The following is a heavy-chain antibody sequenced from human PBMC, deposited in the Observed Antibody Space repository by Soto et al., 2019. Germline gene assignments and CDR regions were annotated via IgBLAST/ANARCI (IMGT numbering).Heavy chain of an antibody. CDR1: GFTFSSYG. D-gene: IGHD2-15*01. CDR2: IWYDGSNK. J-gene: IGHJ6*02. Sequence: VESGGGVVXXGXSLRLSCAASGFTFSSYGMHWVRQAPGKGLEWVAVIWYDGSNKYYADSVXGRXXXSXXNXXXXXXXXXXXXXXXXXXXXXXXXXXXXXSXYSGXYXXGMDVWGQGTTVTV. CDR3: XXXXXXXSXYSGXYXXGMDV. V-gene: IGHV3-33*01.